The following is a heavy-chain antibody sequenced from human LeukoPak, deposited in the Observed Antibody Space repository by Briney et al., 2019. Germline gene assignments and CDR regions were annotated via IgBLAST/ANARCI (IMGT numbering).Heavy chain of an antibody. J-gene: IGHJ4*02. CDR2: ISYDGSNK. CDR3: ARETSNLAALDY. Sequence: GGSLRLSCAASGFTFSSYAMHWVRQAPGKGLEGVAVISYDGSNKYYADSVKGRSTISRDNSKNTLYLQMNSLRAEDTAVYYCARETSNLAALDYWGQGTLVTVSS. D-gene: IGHD6-13*01. V-gene: IGHV3-30*04. CDR1: GFTFSSYA.